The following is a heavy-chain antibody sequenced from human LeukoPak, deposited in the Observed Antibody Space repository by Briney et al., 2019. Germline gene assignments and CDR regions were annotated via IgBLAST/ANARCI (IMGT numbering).Heavy chain of an antibody. D-gene: IGHD3-3*01. Sequence: GASVKVSCKASGYTFTSYYMHWVRQAPGQGLEWMGRINPNSGGTNYARKFQGRVTMTRDTSISTAYMELSRLRSDDTAVYYCARDGYDFWSGFNYYYGMDVWGQGTTVTVSS. CDR3: ARDGYDFWSGFNYYYGMDV. J-gene: IGHJ6*02. CDR2: INPNSGGT. V-gene: IGHV1-2*06. CDR1: GYTFTSYY.